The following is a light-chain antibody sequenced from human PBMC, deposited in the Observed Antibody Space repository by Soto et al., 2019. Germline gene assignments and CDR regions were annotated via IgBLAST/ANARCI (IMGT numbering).Light chain of an antibody. Sequence: QSVLTQPASVSGSPGQSITISCTGTSSDVGGYNYVSWYQQHPGKAPKLMIYEVSNRPSGVSNRFSGSKSGNTASLTISGLQAEDEADYYCSSYTSSSTLRVFGTGTTVTVL. CDR3: SSYTSSSTLRV. V-gene: IGLV2-14*01. CDR1: SSDVGGYNY. J-gene: IGLJ1*01. CDR2: EVS.